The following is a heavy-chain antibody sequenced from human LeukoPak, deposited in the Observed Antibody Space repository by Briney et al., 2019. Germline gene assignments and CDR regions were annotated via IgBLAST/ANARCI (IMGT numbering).Heavy chain of an antibody. J-gene: IGHJ3*02. CDR3: ARGHFYDSSSGYHDTFDM. CDR2: INPSVGST. Sequence: APVKVSCKASGYSFTSYYMHWVRQARGQGLEWMGMINPSVGSTSYAQKFLGRVTMTRDMSTTTVYMELSSLRYEDTAVYYCARGHFYDSSSGYHDTFDMWGQGTMVTVSS. V-gene: IGHV1-46*01. D-gene: IGHD3-22*01. CDR1: GYSFTSYY.